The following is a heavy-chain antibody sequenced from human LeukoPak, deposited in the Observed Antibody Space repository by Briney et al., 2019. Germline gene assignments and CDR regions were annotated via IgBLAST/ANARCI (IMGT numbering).Heavy chain of an antibody. CDR1: GFIFSSHV. J-gene: IGHJ6*02. D-gene: IGHD1-1*01. V-gene: IGHV3-23*01. CDR2: ISAIGGTT. CDR3: ARRGTGHGMDV. Sequence: GGYLRLSCAASGFIFSSHVMAWVRQAPGKGLEWVSHISAIGGTTKYADSVKGRFTISRDNSKNTLYLQMNSLRAEDTAVYYCARRGTGHGMDVWGQGTTVIVSS.